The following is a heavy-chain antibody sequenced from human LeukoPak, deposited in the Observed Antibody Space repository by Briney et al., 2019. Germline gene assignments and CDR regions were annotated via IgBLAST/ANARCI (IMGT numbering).Heavy chain of an antibody. D-gene: IGHD3-22*01. CDR3: ASTDSSGYYYDFDY. V-gene: IGHV3-48*04. CDR1: GFTFSKYS. Sequence: GGSLRLSCVASGFTFSKYSMSWVRQAPGKGLEWISFINNSSSTIYYSDSVKGRFTISRDNAKNSLYLQMNSLRAEDTAVYYCASTDSSGYYYDFDYWGQGTLVTVSS. J-gene: IGHJ4*02. CDR2: INNSSSTI.